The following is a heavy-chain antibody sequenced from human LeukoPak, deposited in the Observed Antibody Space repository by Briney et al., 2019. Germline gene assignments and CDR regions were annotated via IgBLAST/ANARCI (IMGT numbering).Heavy chain of an antibody. CDR2: IYYSGST. CDR3: ARGDNIAAAGTLDY. V-gene: IGHV4-59*06. Sequence: SETLSLTCTVSGGSISNYYWSWIRQHPGKGLEWIGYIYYSGSTYYNPSLKSRVTISVDTSKNQFSLKLRSVTAADTAVYYCARGDNIAAAGTLDYWGQGTLVTVSS. CDR1: GGSISNYY. D-gene: IGHD6-13*01. J-gene: IGHJ4*02.